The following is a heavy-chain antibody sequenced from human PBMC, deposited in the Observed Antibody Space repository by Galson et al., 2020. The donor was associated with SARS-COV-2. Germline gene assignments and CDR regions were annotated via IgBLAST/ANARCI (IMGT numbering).Heavy chain of an antibody. CDR3: ARPFGGSYYNAFDI. V-gene: IGHV3-30*04. Sequence: GGSLRLSCAASGFTFSSYAMHWVRQAPGKGLEWVAVISYDGSNKYYADSVKGRFTISRDNSKNTLYLQMNSLRAEDTAVYYCARPFGGSYYNAFDIWGQGTMVTVSS. J-gene: IGHJ3*02. CDR2: ISYDGSNK. CDR1: GFTFSSYA. D-gene: IGHD1-26*01.